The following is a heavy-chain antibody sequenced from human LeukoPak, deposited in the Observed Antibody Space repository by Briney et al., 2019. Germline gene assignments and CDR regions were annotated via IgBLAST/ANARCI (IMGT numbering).Heavy chain of an antibody. Sequence: GGSLRLSCAASGFTFSSYAMSWVRQAPGKGLEWVSAISGSGGSTYYADSVKGRFSISRDNSKKTLYLQMNSLRGEDTAVYYCARDLGAASSYGLDVWGQGTTVTVS. J-gene: IGHJ6*02. CDR1: GFTFSSYA. V-gene: IGHV3-23*01. D-gene: IGHD6-25*01. CDR2: ISGSGGST. CDR3: ARDLGAASSYGLDV.